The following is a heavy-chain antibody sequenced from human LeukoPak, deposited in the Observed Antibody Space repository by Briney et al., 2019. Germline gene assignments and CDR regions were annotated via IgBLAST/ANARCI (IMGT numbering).Heavy chain of an antibody. CDR1: GHSLSDLS. CDR3: VAEVIEVTMGDY. V-gene: IGHV1-24*01. J-gene: IGHJ4*02. D-gene: IGHD4-11*01. Sequence: ASVKVSCKVSGHSLSDLSIHWVRQAPGKGLEWMGGFDIEDAETIYAQEFEGRVIMTEDTATETAYMELSSLKSEDTAVYYCVAEVIEVTMGDYWGQGTLVTVSS. CDR2: FDIEDAET.